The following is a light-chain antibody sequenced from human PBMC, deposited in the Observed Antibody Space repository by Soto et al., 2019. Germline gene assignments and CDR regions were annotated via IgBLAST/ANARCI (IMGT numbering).Light chain of an antibody. CDR2: DAS. CDR1: QSDDSY. CDR3: QHYYIAPFT. J-gene: IGKJ3*01. Sequence: EIVLTQSPATLSLSPGERATLSCRASQSDDSYLAWYQQKPGQAPRLLIHDASYRATGIPARFSGSGSGTDFTLTISSLQAEDVAVYYCQHYYIAPFTFGPGTKVEI. V-gene: IGKV3-11*01.